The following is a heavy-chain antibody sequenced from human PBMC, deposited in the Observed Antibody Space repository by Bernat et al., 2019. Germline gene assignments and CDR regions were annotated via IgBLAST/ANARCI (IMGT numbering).Heavy chain of an antibody. CDR2: ISGSGGST. CDR3: AKDSAGHYYDSCGYNWFDS. D-gene: IGHD3-22*01. J-gene: IGHJ5*01. Sequence: EVQLLESGGGLVQPGGSLRLSCAASGFTFSSYAMSWVRQAPGKGLEWVSAISGSGGSTYYADSVKGRFTISRDNSKNTLYLQMNSLRAEDTAVYYWAKDSAGHYYDSCGYNWFDSWGQGTLVTVSS. CDR1: GFTFSSYA. V-gene: IGHV3-23*01.